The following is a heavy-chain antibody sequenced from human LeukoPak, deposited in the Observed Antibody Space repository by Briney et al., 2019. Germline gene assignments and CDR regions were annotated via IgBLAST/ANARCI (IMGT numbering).Heavy chain of an antibody. Sequence: SVKVSCKASGGTFSSYAISWVRQAPGQGLEWMGRIIPIFGTANYAQKFQGRVTITTDESTSTAYMELSSLRSEGTAVYYCARGPYCSGGSCYSVTATEPAYWGQGTLVTVSS. J-gene: IGHJ4*02. CDR3: ARGPYCSGGSCYSVTATEPAY. D-gene: IGHD2-15*01. CDR2: IIPIFGTA. V-gene: IGHV1-69*05. CDR1: GGTFSSYA.